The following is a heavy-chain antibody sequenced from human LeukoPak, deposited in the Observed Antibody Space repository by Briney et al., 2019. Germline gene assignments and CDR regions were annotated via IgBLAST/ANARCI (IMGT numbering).Heavy chain of an antibody. D-gene: IGHD5-24*01. CDR3: ARDQVVRDGYIL. Sequence: ASVKVSCKASGGTFSSYAISWVRQAPGQGLEWMGGIIPIFGTANYAQKFQGRVTITADESTSTAYMELSSLRSDDTAVYYCARDQVVRDGYILWGQGTLVTVSS. V-gene: IGHV1-69*13. CDR2: IIPIFGTA. J-gene: IGHJ4*02. CDR1: GGTFSSYA.